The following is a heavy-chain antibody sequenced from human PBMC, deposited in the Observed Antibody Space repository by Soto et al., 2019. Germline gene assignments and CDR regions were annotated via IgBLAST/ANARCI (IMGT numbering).Heavy chain of an antibody. CDR3: AREARYYDILTCPRNGYYYDYMDV. Sequence: EVQLVESGGGLVQPGGSLRLSCAASGFTFSSYWMSWVRQAPGKGLEWVANIKQDGSEKYYVDSVKGRFTISRDNAKNSLYLQMNNLKAEDAAVYYCAREARYYDILTCPRNGYYYDYMDVWGKGTTVTGSS. J-gene: IGHJ6*03. D-gene: IGHD3-9*01. CDR1: GFTFSSYW. CDR2: IKQDGSEK. V-gene: IGHV3-7*01.